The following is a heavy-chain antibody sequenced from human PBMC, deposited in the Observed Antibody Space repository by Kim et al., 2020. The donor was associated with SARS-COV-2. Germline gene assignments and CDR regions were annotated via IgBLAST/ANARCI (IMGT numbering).Heavy chain of an antibody. Sequence: GGSLRLSCAASGFTFSSYGMHWVRQAPGKGLESVAVISYDGSNKYYADSVKGRFTISRDNSKNTLYLQMNSLRAEDTAVYYCAKDRFYYDSSGYYWYYSYYGMDVWGQGTTVTVSS. D-gene: IGHD3-22*01. CDR3: AKDRFYYDSSGYYWYYSYYGMDV. V-gene: IGHV3-30*18. CDR2: ISYDGSNK. J-gene: IGHJ6*02. CDR1: GFTFSSYG.